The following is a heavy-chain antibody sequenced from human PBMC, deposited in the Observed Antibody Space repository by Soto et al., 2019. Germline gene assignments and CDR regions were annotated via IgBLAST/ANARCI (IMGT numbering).Heavy chain of an antibody. CDR1: GGSISSDSSY. Sequence: VQLQESGPGLVKPSQTLSLTCTVSGGSISSDSSYWSWIRQRPGMGLEWIGYIFYSGAFYYTPSLRGRVMILADTSKNHFTLRLSSVTAADTAVYYCARAPETPSICGGALPYFFDSWGQGTQVTVSS. CDR2: IFYSGAF. CDR3: ARAPETPSICGGALPYFFDS. D-gene: IGHD3-3*01. J-gene: IGHJ4*02. V-gene: IGHV4-31*03.